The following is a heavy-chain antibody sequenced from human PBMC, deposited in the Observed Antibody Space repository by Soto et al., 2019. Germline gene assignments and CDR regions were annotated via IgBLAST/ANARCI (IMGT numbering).Heavy chain of an antibody. V-gene: IGHV4-39*01. J-gene: IGHJ4*02. D-gene: IGHD2-15*01. CDR2: IYYSGST. CDR3: ARSSYCSGGSCYFYFDY. CDR1: GGSISSSSYY. Sequence: SETLSLTCTVSGGSISSSSYYWGWIRQPPGKGLEWIGSIYYSGSTYYNPSLKSRVTISVDTSKNQFSLKLSSVTAADTAVYYCARSSYCSGGSCYFYFDYWGQGTLVTVSS.